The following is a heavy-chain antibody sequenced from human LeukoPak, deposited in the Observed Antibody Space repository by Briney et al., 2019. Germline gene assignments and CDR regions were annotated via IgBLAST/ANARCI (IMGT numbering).Heavy chain of an antibody. CDR3: AELGITMIGGV. Sequence: GGSLRLSCAASGFTFSSYSMNWVRQAPGKGLEGVSSISTYSSYTYFADSVKGRFTISRDDAEDSLYLQMNSPRAEDTAVYYCAELGITMIGGVWGKGTTVTISS. J-gene: IGHJ6*04. V-gene: IGHV3-21*01. CDR2: ISTYSSYT. D-gene: IGHD3-10*02. CDR1: GFTFSSYS.